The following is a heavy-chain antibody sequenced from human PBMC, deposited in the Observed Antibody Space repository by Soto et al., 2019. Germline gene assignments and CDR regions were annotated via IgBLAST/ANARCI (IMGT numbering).Heavy chain of an antibody. CDR1: GFTFRSYA. D-gene: IGHD3-22*01. CDR3: ARVHHNYYDSSGYYYGQFDY. Sequence: QVQLVESGGGVVQPGRSLRLSCAASGFTFRSYAMHWVRQAPGKGLEWVAVISYDGNNKYHADSVKGRFTISRDNSKNTPYLQMNSRRAEDTAVYYCARVHHNYYDSSGYYYGQFDYWGQGTLVTVSS. J-gene: IGHJ4*02. CDR2: ISYDGNNK. V-gene: IGHV3-30-3*01.